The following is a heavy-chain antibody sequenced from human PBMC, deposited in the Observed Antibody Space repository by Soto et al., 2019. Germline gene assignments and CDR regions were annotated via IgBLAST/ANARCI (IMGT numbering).Heavy chain of an antibody. CDR2: ISYDGANK. CDR3: ARDVERSEGVAVATIHPLDY. V-gene: IGHV3-30-3*01. J-gene: IGHJ4*02. CDR1: GFTFTSYP. D-gene: IGHD2-15*01. Sequence: QQQLVESGGGVVQPGRSLRLPCAASGFTFTSYPMHWVRQTPGKGLEWVAFISYDGANKFYADSVKGRFTITRDNSKNSLYLQMNSLRADDTAVYYCARDVERSEGVAVATIHPLDYWGQGTLVTVSS.